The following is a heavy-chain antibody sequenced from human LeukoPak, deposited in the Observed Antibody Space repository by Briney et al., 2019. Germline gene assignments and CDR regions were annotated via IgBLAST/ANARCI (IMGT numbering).Heavy chain of an antibody. Sequence: GGSLRLSCAASGFTLSSYAMHWVRQAPGKGLEWVAVISYDGSNKYYADSVKGRFTIARDNSKNTLYLQMNSLRAEDTAVYYCARGMGTAMVTEPDAFDIWGQGTMVTVSS. CDR1: GFTLSSYA. J-gene: IGHJ3*02. CDR3: ARGMGTAMVTEPDAFDI. D-gene: IGHD5-18*01. V-gene: IGHV3-30-3*01. CDR2: ISYDGSNK.